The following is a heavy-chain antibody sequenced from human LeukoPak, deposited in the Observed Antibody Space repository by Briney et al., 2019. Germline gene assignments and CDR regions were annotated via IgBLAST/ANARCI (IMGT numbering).Heavy chain of an antibody. CDR2: IWYDGSNK. V-gene: IGHV3-33*01. Sequence: GGSLRLSCAASGFTFSSYGMPWVRQAPGKGLEWVTVIWYDGSNKYYADSVKGRFTISRDNSKNTLYLQMNSLRAEDTAVYYCARSEVVYNWNYGAFDYWGQGTLVTVSS. J-gene: IGHJ4*02. CDR3: ARSEVVYNWNYGAFDY. CDR1: GFTFSSYG. D-gene: IGHD1-7*01.